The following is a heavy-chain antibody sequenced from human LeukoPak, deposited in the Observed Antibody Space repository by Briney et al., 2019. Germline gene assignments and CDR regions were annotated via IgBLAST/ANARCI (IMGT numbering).Heavy chain of an antibody. D-gene: IGHD6-13*01. CDR1: TLTPSDLY. CDR3: ARGHISAAGNFDY. Sequence: GRSLRLSCAISTLTPSDLYTSWIRHAQKRGREWVSYVSTYSRYANYADSVKGRFTISRDNAKNSLYLQMNSLRAEDTAVYYCARGHISAAGNFDYWGQGTLVTVSS. J-gene: IGHJ4*02. V-gene: IGHV3-11*05. CDR2: VSTYSRYA.